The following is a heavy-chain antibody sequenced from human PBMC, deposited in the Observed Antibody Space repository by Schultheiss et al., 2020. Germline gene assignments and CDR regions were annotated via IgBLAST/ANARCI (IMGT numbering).Heavy chain of an antibody. CDR2: ISYDGSNK. V-gene: IGHV3-30*03. CDR1: GFTFSSYG. J-gene: IGHJ4*02. CDR3: ARGEGSGSYYMDY. Sequence: GGSLRLSCAASGFTFSSYGMHWVRQAPGKGLEWVAVISYDGSNKYYADSVKGRLTISRDNSKNTLYLQMNSLRAEDTAVYYCARGEGSGSYYMDYWGQGTLVTVSS. D-gene: IGHD3-10*01.